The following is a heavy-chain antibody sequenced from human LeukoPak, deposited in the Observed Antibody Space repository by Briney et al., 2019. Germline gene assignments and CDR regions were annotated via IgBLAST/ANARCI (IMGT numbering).Heavy chain of an antibody. J-gene: IGHJ3*02. D-gene: IGHD5-18*01. CDR3: ARDSQNVDTAMVSAFDI. CDR1: GGSISSSSYY. V-gene: IGHV4-39*07. CDR2: IYYSGST. Sequence: SETLSLTCTVSGGSISSSSYYWGWIRQPPGKGLEWIGSIYYSGSTYYNPSLKSRVTISVDTSKNQFSLKLSSVTAADTAVYYCARDSQNVDTAMVSAFDIWGQGTMVTVSS.